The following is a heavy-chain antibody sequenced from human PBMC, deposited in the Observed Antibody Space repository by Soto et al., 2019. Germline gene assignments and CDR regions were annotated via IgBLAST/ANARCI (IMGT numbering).Heavy chain of an antibody. V-gene: IGHV1-2*04. CDR3: ARDLSSSSGMDYYYYYGMDV. Sequence: ASVKVSCKASGYTFTGYYMHWVRQAPGQGLEWMGWINPNSGGTNYAQKIQGWVTMTRDTSISTAYMELSRLRSDDTAVYYFARDLSSSSGMDYYYYYGMDVWGQGTTVTVSS. D-gene: IGHD6-6*01. J-gene: IGHJ6*02. CDR2: INPNSGGT. CDR1: GYTFTGYY.